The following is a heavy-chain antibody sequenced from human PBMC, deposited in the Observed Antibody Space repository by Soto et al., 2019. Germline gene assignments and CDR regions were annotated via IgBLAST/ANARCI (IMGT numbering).Heavy chain of an antibody. J-gene: IGHJ4*02. CDR2: IYYSGST. D-gene: IGHD2-21*02. Sequence: QVQLQESGPGLVKPSQTLSLTCTVSGGSISSGDYYWSWIRQPPGKGLEWMGYIYYSGSTYYNPSHKSQVTISVDTSKNQFSLKLCAVTAADTAVYYCARAGYCGGDCYSVYFDYWGQGTLVTVSS. CDR3: ARAGYCGGDCYSVYFDY. V-gene: IGHV4-30-4*01. CDR1: GGSISSGDYY.